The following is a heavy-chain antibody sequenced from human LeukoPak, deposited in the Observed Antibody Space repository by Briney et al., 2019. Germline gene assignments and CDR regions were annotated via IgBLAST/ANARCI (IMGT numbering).Heavy chain of an antibody. Sequence: GGSLRLSCAASGFTFSNYRMDWVRQAPGKGLEWVASISESSDYIYYADSVKGRFTISRDNAIHSLYLQVNSLRAEDTAIYYCAREFGSSSPYFDYWGQGTLVTVSS. D-gene: IGHD6-6*01. J-gene: IGHJ4*02. CDR2: ISESSDYI. CDR1: GFTFSNYR. V-gene: IGHV3-21*01. CDR3: AREFGSSSPYFDY.